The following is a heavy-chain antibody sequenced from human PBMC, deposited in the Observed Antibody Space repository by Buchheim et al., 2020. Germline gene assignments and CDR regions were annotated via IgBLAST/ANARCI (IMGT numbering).Heavy chain of an antibody. CDR3: ARVLTMIVVVENWFDP. J-gene: IGHJ5*02. D-gene: IGHD3-22*01. Sequence: QVQLQQWGAGLLKPSETLSLTCAVYGGSFSGYYWSWIRQPPGKGLEWIGEINHSRSTNYNPSLKSRVTISVDTSKNQFSLKLSSVTAADTAVYYCARVLTMIVVVENWFDPWGQGTL. CDR1: GGSFSGYY. V-gene: IGHV4-34*01. CDR2: INHSRST.